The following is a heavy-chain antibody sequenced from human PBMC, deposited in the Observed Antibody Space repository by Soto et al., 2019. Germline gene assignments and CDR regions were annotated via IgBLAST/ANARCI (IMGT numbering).Heavy chain of an antibody. CDR1: GFTFSSYA. CDR2: ISYDGSNK. J-gene: IGHJ3*02. V-gene: IGHV3-30-3*01. Sequence: GGSLRLSCAASGFTFSSYAMHWVRQAPGKGLEWVAVISYDGSNKYYADSVKGRFTISRDNSKNTLYLQMNSLRAEDTAVYYCARDYYQLLLFGLGAFDIWGQGTMVTVSS. CDR3: ARDYYQLLLFGLGAFDI. D-gene: IGHD2-2*01.